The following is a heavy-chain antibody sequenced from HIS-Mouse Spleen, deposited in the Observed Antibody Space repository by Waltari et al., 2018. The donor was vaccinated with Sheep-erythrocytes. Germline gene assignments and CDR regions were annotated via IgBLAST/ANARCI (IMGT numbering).Heavy chain of an antibody. CDR3: ARGYCSSTSCYGYFQH. D-gene: IGHD2-2*01. V-gene: IGHV1-2*02. CDR2: INPNSGGT. CDR1: GYTFTGYY. J-gene: IGHJ1*01. Sequence: QVQLVQSGAEVKKPGASVKVSCKASGYTFTGYYMHWVRQAPGQGLEWMGWINPNSGGTNYAQKFQGRVTMTMETSISTAYMELSRLRSDDTALYYCARGYCSSTSCYGYFQHWGQGTLVTVSS.